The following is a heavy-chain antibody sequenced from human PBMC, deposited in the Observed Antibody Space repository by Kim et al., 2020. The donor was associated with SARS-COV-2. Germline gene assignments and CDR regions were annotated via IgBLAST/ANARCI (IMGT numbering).Heavy chain of an antibody. CDR3: TRVKNYYFGMDV. Sequence: QKFPGRVNMTRDTSKNTAYLELSSLKSEDTAVYYCTRVKNYYFGMDVWGPGTTVTVSS. V-gene: IGHV1-8*01. J-gene: IGHJ6*02. D-gene: IGHD3-22*01.